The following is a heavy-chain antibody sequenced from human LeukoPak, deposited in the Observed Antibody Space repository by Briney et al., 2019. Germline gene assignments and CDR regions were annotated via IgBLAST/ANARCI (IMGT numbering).Heavy chain of an antibody. CDR3: TRDPAMTSGYGMDV. Sequence: PGGSLRLSCAASGFTASSTFMSWVRQPPGKGLEWVSVIYTGVTTYYADSVMGRFTISRDDSKNTLYLQMNSLRAEDTAVYYCTRDPAMTSGYGMDVWGQGTTVTVSS. V-gene: IGHV3-66*01. J-gene: IGHJ6*02. CDR2: IYTGVTT. D-gene: IGHD4-11*01. CDR1: GFTASSTF.